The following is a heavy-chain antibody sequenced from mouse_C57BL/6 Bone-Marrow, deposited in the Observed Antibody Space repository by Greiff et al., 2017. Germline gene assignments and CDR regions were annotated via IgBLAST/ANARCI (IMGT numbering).Heavy chain of an antibody. Sequence: QVQLQQPGTELVKPGASVKLSCKASGYTFTSCWLHWVKQRPGQGLEWIGNINPSNGGTNYNETFKSKATLTVDKSSSTAYMQLSSLTSEDSAVYYCARSGGLRRLDYGGQGTTLTVAS. D-gene: IGHD2-4*01. CDR3: ARSGGLRRLDY. J-gene: IGHJ2*01. CDR1: GYTFTSCW. CDR2: INPSNGGT. V-gene: IGHV1-53*01.